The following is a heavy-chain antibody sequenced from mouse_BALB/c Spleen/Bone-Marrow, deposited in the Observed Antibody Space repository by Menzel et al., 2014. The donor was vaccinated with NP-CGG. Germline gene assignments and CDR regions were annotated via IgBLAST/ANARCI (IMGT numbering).Heavy chain of an antibody. Sequence: EVKLMESGGGLVQPGGSRKLSCAASGFTFSDYGMAWVRQAPGKGPEWVAFISNLAYSIYYTDTVTGRLTISRENAKNTLYLEMSSLRSEDAAMYYCARALAYGSSFDYWGQGTTLTVSS. CDR2: ISNLAYSI. D-gene: IGHD1-1*01. V-gene: IGHV5-15*02. CDR3: ARALAYGSSFDY. J-gene: IGHJ2*01. CDR1: GFTFSDYG.